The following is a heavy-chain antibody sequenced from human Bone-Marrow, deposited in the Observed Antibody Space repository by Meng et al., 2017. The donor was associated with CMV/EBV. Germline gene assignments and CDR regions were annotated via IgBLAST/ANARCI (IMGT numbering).Heavy chain of an antibody. D-gene: IGHD6-6*01. CDR2: ISSSSSYI. CDR3: ARVGLRQLVLSHFDY. V-gene: IGHV3-21*01. Sequence: GESLKISCAASGFTFSSYSMNWVRQAPGKGLEWVSSISSSSSYIYCADSVKGRFTISRDNAKNSLYLQMNSLRAEDTAVYYCARVGLRQLVLSHFDYWGQGTLVTVSS. CDR1: GFTFSSYS. J-gene: IGHJ4*02.